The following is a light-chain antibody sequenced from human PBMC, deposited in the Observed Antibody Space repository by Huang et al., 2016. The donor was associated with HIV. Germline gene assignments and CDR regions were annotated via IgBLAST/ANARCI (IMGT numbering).Light chain of an antibody. CDR3: QRRSDWPAIT. CDR1: QSVRSY. CDR2: DST. V-gene: IGKV3-11*01. J-gene: IGKJ5*01. Sequence: EIVLTQSPATLSLSPGDSATLSCRASQSVRSYLAWYQQKPGQAPRLLIYDSTNRATGIPARFSGSGSDTDFTLIVVILEPEDSAVYYCQRRSDWPAITFGQETCLGIK.